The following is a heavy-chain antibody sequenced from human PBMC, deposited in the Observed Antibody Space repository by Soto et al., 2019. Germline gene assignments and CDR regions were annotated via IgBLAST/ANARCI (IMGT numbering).Heavy chain of an antibody. CDR3: ARDSRGGAARRPTFYY. V-gene: IGHV3-48*03. CDR1: GFTFSSFE. Sequence: GGSLRLSCVGSGFTFSSFEMNWVRQTPGKGLEWLSYIGRSGETIYYADSVKGRFTISRDNAKSSLFLQMTGLRDEDTGIYYCARDSRGGAARRPTFYYWGRGALVTVSS. D-gene: IGHD6-6*01. CDR2: IGRSGETI. J-gene: IGHJ4*02.